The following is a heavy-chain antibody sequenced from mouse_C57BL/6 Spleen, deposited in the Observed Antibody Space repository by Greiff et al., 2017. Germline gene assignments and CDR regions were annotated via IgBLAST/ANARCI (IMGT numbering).Heavy chain of an antibody. V-gene: IGHV5-17*01. CDR2: ISSGSSTI. CDR1: GFTFSDYG. CDR3: ARSGNYVGYAMDY. J-gene: IGHJ4*01. Sequence: EEMLVESGGGLVKPGGSLKLSCAASGFTFSDYGMHWVRQAPEKGLEWVAYISSGSSTIYYADTVKGRFTISRDNAKNTLFLQMTSLRSEDTAMYYCARSGNYVGYAMDYWGQGTSVTVSS. D-gene: IGHD2-1*01.